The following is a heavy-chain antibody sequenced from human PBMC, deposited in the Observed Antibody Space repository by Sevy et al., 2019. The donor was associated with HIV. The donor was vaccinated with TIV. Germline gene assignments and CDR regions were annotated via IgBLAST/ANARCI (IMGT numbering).Heavy chain of an antibody. J-gene: IGHJ4*02. CDR1: GYTFTSYG. V-gene: IGHV1-18*01. CDR3: ARGALGYCSGGSCQTTNYFDY. Sequence: ASVKVSCKASGYTFTSYGISWVRQAPGQGLEWMGWISAYNGNTNYAQKLQGRVTMTTDTSTITAYMELRSVRSDDTAVYYCARGALGYCSGGSCQTTNYFDYWGQGTLVTVSS. CDR2: ISAYNGNT. D-gene: IGHD2-15*01.